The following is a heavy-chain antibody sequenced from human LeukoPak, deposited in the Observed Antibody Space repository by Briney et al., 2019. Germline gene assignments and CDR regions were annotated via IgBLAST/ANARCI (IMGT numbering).Heavy chain of an antibody. CDR3: ARVQGQYYYYYGMDV. J-gene: IGHJ6*02. V-gene: IGHV4-34*01. CDR1: GGSFSGYY. Sequence: SETLSLTCAVYGGSFSGYYWSWIRQPPGKGPEWIGEINHSGSTNYNPSLKSRVTISVDTSKNQFSLKLSSVTAADTAVYYCARVQGQYYYYYGMDVWGQGTTVTVSS. CDR2: INHSGST.